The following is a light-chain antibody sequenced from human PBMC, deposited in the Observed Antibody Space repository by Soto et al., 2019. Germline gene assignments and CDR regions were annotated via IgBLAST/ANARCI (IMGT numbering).Light chain of an antibody. CDR1: HSVDWY. Sequence: EIVLTQSPATLSLSPGDRATLSCRASHSVDWYVAWYQQKPGQAPRLLLYDASTRATRIPDRFSGSGSGTDLTRTISSLEPEDFAIYYCQQRRNLPPIPFGPGTKVDIK. V-gene: IGKV3-11*01. J-gene: IGKJ3*01. CDR2: DAS. CDR3: QQRRNLPPIP.